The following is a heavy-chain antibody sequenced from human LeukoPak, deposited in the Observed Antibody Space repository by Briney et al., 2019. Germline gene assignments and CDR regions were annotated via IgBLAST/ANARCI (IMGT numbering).Heavy chain of an antibody. V-gene: IGHV3-53*01. J-gene: IGHJ4*02. CDR2: VYSAGNT. Sequence: GGSLRLSCAASGFTVSNDYMSWVRQAPGRGLEWVAIVYSAGNTYYADSVKDRFTISRDNSKNTVYLQMNSLRAEDTAVYYCVRTPKNSGNFFDRWGQGTPVTVSS. CDR3: VRTPKNSGNFFDR. CDR1: GFTVSNDY. D-gene: IGHD3-10*01.